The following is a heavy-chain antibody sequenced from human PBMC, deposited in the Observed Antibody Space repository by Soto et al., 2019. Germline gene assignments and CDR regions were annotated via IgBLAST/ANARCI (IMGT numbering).Heavy chain of an antibody. D-gene: IGHD2-21*02. CDR1: GYTFTSYY. CDR3: ARGPSCGGDCYLFDY. Sequence: GASVNVSCKASGYTFTSYYIHWGRQAPGQGLEWVAMINPGGGRTKNAQMFQGRVTLTRDTSAGTVDMELSSLTSDDTAVYYCARGPSCGGDCYLFDYWGQGSLVTVSS. CDR2: INPGGGRT. V-gene: IGHV1-46*01. J-gene: IGHJ4*02.